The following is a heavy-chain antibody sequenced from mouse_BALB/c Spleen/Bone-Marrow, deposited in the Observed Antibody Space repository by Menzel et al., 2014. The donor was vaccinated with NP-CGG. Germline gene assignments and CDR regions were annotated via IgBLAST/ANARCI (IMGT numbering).Heavy chain of an antibody. CDR3: ARGNGGAWFAY. J-gene: IGHJ3*01. CDR2: IYPGNVNT. Sequence: QVQLQQSGPELVKPGASVRISCKASGYTFTSYYIHWVKQRPGQGLEWIGWIYPGNVNTKYNEKFKGKPTLTADKSSSTAYMQLSSLTSEDSAVYFCARGNGGAWFAYWGQGTLVTVSA. V-gene: IGHV1S56*01. CDR1: GYTFTSYY.